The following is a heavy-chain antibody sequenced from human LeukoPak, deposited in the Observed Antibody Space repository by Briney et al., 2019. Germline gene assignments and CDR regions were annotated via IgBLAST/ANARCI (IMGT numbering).Heavy chain of an antibody. CDR1: GGSISSGSYY. D-gene: IGHD5-12*01. CDR3: ARVAIVATIHGSSWIGYFHY. CDR2: IYTSGST. J-gene: IGHJ4*02. Sequence: PSQTLSLTCTVSGGSISSGSYYWRWLRQPAGKGLEWLGRIYTSGSTNYNPSLKSRVPISVDTSKNQFSLKLSSVTPADTAVYYCARVAIVATIHGSSWIGYFHYWGQGTLVTVSS. V-gene: IGHV4-61*02.